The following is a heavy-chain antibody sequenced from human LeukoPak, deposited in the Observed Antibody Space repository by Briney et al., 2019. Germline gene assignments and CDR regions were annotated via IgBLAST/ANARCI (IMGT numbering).Heavy chain of an antibody. Sequence: SETLSLTCTVSGGSISSYYWSWLRQPPGKGLEWIGYIYYSGSTYYNPSLKSRVTISVGTSKNQFSLKLSSVTAADTAVYYCARGGDDYVWGSYRPYLLFDYWGQGTLVTVSS. CDR2: IYYSGST. CDR3: ARGGDDYVWGSYRPYLLFDY. CDR1: GGSISSYY. V-gene: IGHV4-59*01. D-gene: IGHD3-16*02. J-gene: IGHJ4*02.